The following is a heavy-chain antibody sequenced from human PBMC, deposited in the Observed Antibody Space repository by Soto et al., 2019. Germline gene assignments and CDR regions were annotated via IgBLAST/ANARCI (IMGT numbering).Heavy chain of an antibody. V-gene: IGHV1-18*01. CDR3: AREYSSSSGIYYYYYGMDV. D-gene: IGHD6-6*01. Sequence: QVQLVQSGAEVKKPGASVKVSCKASGYTFTSYGISWVRQAPGQGLEWMGWISAYNGNTNYAQKLQGRVTMTTDTYTSTAYMELRSLRSDDTAVYYCAREYSSSSGIYYYYYGMDVWGQGTTVTVSS. J-gene: IGHJ6*02. CDR1: GYTFTSYG. CDR2: ISAYNGNT.